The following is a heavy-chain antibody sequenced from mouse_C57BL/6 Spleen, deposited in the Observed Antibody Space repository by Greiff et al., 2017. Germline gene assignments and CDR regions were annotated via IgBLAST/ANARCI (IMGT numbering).Heavy chain of an antibody. V-gene: IGHV5-6*01. Sequence: EVHLVESGGDLVKPGGSLKLSCAASGFTFSSYGMSWVRQTPDKRLEWVATISSGGSYTYYPASVKGRFTISRDNAKNTLYLQMSSRKSEDTAMYYCARHGGSSPSYWYFDVWGTGTTVTVSS. CDR2: ISSGGSYT. CDR1: GFTFSSYG. CDR3: ARHGGSSPSYWYFDV. D-gene: IGHD1-1*01. J-gene: IGHJ1*03.